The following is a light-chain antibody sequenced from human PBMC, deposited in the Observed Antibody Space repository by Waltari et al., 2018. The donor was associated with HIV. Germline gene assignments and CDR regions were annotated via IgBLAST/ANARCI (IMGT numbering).Light chain of an antibody. Sequence: QSELTQPPSASGTPGQRVTISCSGSNSSIGTNTVNWYQHLPGTAPKLPSFNTNPRPSGVPDRFSGSKSGTSASLAISGLQSEDEADYFCAVWDDSLNGLWVFGGGTKVTVL. CDR3: AVWDDSLNGLWV. CDR1: NSSIGTNT. V-gene: IGLV1-44*01. J-gene: IGLJ3*02. CDR2: NTN.